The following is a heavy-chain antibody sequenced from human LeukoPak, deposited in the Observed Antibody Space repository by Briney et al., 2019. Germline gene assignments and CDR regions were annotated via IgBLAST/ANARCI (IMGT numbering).Heavy chain of an antibody. J-gene: IGHJ4*02. Sequence: PGGSLRLFYAASGFTFSSYAMRWVRQAPGKGLEWVSAISGSGGSTYYADSVKGRFTISRDNSKNTLYLQMNSLRAEDTAVYYCAKGRFDDYVWGSYRDNYFDYWGQGTLVTVSS. D-gene: IGHD3-16*02. CDR1: GFTFSSYA. V-gene: IGHV3-23*01. CDR2: ISGSGGST. CDR3: AKGRFDDYVWGSYRDNYFDY.